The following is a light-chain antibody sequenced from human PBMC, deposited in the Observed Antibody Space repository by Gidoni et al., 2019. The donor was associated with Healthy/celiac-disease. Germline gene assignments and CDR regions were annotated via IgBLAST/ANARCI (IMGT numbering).Light chain of an antibody. Sequence: EIVMTQSQATLSVSPGERATLSCSASQSVSSNLAWYQQKPGQAPRLLIYGASTRATGIPARFSGSGSGTEFTLTISSLQSEDFAVYYCQQYNNWPPLTFXGXTKVEIK. J-gene: IGKJ4*01. V-gene: IGKV3-15*01. CDR1: QSVSSN. CDR2: GAS. CDR3: QQYNNWPPLT.